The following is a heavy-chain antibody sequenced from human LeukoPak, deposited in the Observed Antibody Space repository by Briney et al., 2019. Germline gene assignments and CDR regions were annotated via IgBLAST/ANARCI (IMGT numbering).Heavy chain of an antibody. V-gene: IGHV6-1*01. CDR2: TFYRSKWYN. D-gene: IGHD1-7*01. CDR1: GDSVSSNSAA. Sequence: SQTLSLTCDISGDSVSSNSAAWNWIRQSPSRGLEWLGRTFYRSKWYNEYEVSLKSRLTINADTSKNHFSLQLNSVTPEDTAVYYCARSGGPAIGNYERATFDYWGQGTLVTVSS. J-gene: IGHJ4*02. CDR3: ARSGGPAIGNYERATFDY.